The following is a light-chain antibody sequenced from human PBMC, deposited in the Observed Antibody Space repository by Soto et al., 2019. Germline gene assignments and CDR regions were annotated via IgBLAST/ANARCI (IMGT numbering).Light chain of an antibody. CDR3: QQRTNWRGT. V-gene: IGKV3-11*01. Sequence: IVLTQSPATLSLSPGERGTLSCRASESINNYLAWYQQKPGQPPRLLIYDTSYRVTGVPARFSGSGSGTEFTLTISSLEPEDFAVYDCQQRTNWRGTFGPGTKVESK. J-gene: IGKJ1*01. CDR2: DTS. CDR1: ESINNY.